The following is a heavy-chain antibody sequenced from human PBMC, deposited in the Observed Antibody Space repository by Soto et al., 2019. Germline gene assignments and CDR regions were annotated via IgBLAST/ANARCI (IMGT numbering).Heavy chain of an antibody. CDR3: AHSRGDLLTGHYYFDY. CDR1: GFSLNTRGVC. CDR2: ISWECEK. Sequence: QITLKESGPTLVKPTQTLTLTCTFSGFSLNTRGVCVGWIRQPPGKALEWLSLISWECEKRYSPSLKSRLTITKDTSENQVVLTMTNMDPVDTATYYSAHSRGDLLTGHYYFDYWGQGTLVTVSS. J-gene: IGHJ4*02. V-gene: IGHV2-5*02. D-gene: IGHD3-9*01.